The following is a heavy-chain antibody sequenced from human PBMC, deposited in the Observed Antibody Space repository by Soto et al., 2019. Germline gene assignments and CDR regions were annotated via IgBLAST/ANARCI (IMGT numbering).Heavy chain of an antibody. CDR2: INHSGST. CDR1: GGSFSGYY. J-gene: IGHJ2*01. Sequence: TLSLTCAVYGGSFSGYYWSWIRQPPGKGLEWIGEINHSGSTKDNPSLKSRVTISVDTSKNQFSLKLSSVTAADTAVYYCARGSVLWFGEYDLWGRGTLVTV. CDR3: ARGSVLWFGEYDL. D-gene: IGHD3-10*01. V-gene: IGHV4-34*01.